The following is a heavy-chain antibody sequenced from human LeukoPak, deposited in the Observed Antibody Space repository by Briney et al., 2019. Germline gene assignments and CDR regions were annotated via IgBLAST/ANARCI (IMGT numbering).Heavy chain of an antibody. Sequence: GGSLRLSCAASGFTFRSYSMYWVRQAPGKGLELVSSISGSSSYIYYADSVKGRFTISRDKAKNSLYLQMSSLRAEDTAVYYCARDTSLITIFGVVIDYFDYWGQGTLVTVSS. D-gene: IGHD3-3*01. CDR3: ARDTSLITIFGVVIDYFDY. CDR1: GFTFRSYS. CDR2: ISGSSSYI. V-gene: IGHV3-21*01. J-gene: IGHJ4*02.